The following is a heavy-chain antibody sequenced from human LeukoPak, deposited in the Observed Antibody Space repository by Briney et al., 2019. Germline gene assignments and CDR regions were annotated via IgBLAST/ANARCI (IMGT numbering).Heavy chain of an antibody. Sequence: SGGSLRLSCAASGFTFDDYAMHWVRQAPGKGLEWVSGISWNSGSIGYADSVKGRFTISRDISKNTVYLQMNNLRAEDTAVYYCAGYGGYSFWGQGTLVTVSS. D-gene: IGHD4-23*01. V-gene: IGHV3-9*01. CDR1: GFTFDDYA. J-gene: IGHJ4*02. CDR3: AGYGGYSF. CDR2: ISWNSGSI.